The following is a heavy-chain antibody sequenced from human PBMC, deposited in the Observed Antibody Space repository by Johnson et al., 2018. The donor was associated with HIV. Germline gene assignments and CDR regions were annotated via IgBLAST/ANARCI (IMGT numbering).Heavy chain of an antibody. CDR3: ASLMRMGNAFDI. J-gene: IGHJ3*02. Sequence: QVQLVESGGGLVQPGGSLRLSCAASGFTVSSYAMHWVRQAPGKGLEWVAVISYDGSKKYYADSVKGRFTISRDNAKNSLYLQMNSLRAEDTAVYYCASLMRMGNAFDIWGQGTMVTVSS. V-gene: IGHV3-30*04. CDR1: GFTVSSYA. CDR2: ISYDGSKK. D-gene: IGHD2-15*01.